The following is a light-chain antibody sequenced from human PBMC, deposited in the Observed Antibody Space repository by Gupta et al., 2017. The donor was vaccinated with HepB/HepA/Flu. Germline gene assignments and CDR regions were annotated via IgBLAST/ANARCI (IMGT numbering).Light chain of an antibody. J-gene: IGLJ2*01. CDR3: QSSDSSGDFVV. V-gene: IGLV3-25*03. Sequence: YESTQPPPVSVSPGPTARITCPGDALPKQYAYWYQQRPGLAPLLVILKDRGRPSGIPERYSGSGSGTEVTLTSSGVQAEDEAYYYCQSSDSSGDFVVFGGGTRLTVV. CDR1: ALPKQY. CDR2: KDR.